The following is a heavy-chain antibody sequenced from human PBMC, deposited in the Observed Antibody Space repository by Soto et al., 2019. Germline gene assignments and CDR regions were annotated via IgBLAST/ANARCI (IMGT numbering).Heavy chain of an antibody. CDR1: GYSVSSSSAA. J-gene: IGHJ6*02. CDR2: TYYRSKWIH. CDR3: AGVAWFRGMDV. V-gene: IGHV6-1*01. Sequence: SHTLSLTCDISGYSVSSSSAALNWIRQSPSRGLEWLGRTYYRSKWIHEYTVSMESRITINPDTSKNQFSLHIYSVTPEDTAVYYCAGVAWFRGMDVWGQGTPVTVSS. D-gene: IGHD2-21*01.